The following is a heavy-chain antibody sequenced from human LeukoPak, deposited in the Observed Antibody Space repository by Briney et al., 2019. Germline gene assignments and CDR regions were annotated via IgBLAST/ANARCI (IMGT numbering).Heavy chain of an antibody. CDR2: ISGSGGST. CDR3: ASHGVVVVPAARFDP. Sequence: GGSLRLSCAASGFTFSSYAMSWVRQAPGKGLEWVSAISGSGGSTYYADSVKGRFTISRDNSKNTLYLQMNSLRAEDTAVYYCASHGVVVVPAARFDPWRQGTLVTVSS. J-gene: IGHJ5*02. D-gene: IGHD2-2*01. V-gene: IGHV3-23*01. CDR1: GFTFSSYA.